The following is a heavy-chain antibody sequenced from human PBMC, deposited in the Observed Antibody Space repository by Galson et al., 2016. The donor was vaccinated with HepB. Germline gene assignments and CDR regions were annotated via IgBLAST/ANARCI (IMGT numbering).Heavy chain of an antibody. CDR3: ARGGGRWPIDH. D-gene: IGHD5-24*01. V-gene: IGHV3-53*01. J-gene: IGHJ4*02. Sequence: SLRLSCAASGFTVSSNYMTWVRQAPGKGLEWVSFIYSGGSTYYADSEKGRFTISRDISKNPVYLQMNSLRAEDTAVYYCARGGGRWPIDHWGQGTLVTVSS. CDR1: GFTVSSNY. CDR2: IYSGGST.